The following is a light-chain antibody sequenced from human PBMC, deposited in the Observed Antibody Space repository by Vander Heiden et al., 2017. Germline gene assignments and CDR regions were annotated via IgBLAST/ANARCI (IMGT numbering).Light chain of an antibody. CDR3: QKYISAPPLT. Sequence: DIKMTQSQSSLFAPVGDRVTIHCRSSKGFGNYLAWYQQKPGKVPKLLIYAASTFQSGGPSLFCGGGCGTDFTLTISSLLPDDVAAYYCQKYISAPPLTFGGGTKVEIK. J-gene: IGKJ4*01. V-gene: IGKV1-27*01. CDR2: AAS. CDR1: KGFGNY.